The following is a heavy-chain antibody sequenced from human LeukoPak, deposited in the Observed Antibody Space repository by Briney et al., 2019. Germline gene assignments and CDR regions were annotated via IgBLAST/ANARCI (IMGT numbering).Heavy chain of an antibody. CDR3: VRGAAGDY. V-gene: IGHV3-74*01. J-gene: IGHJ4*02. CDR2: INSEGSST. CDR1: GFTFSSYW. D-gene: IGHD2-15*01. Sequence: AGGSLRLSCAASGFTFSSYWMHWVRQVPGKGLVWVSRINSEGSSTNYADSVKGRFTISRDNAKNTLYLQMNSLRAEDTALYYCVRGAAGDYWGQGTLVTVSS.